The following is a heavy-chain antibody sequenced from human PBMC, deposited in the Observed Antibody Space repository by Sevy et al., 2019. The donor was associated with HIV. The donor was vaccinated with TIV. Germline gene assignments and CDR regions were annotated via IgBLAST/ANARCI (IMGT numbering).Heavy chain of an antibody. D-gene: IGHD5-12*01. Sequence: SETLSLTCSVSGGPISSYYWSWIRQPPGKRLEWIGYIHNSGSTNYNPSLNSRLTISVDTSKNQLSLRLPPVTAADTDVYYGARSPPVRSGDDSLNWFDPWGQGILVTVSS. V-gene: IGHV4-59*01. CDR1: GGPISSYY. CDR3: ARSPPVRSGDDSLNWFDP. J-gene: IGHJ5*02. CDR2: IHNSGST.